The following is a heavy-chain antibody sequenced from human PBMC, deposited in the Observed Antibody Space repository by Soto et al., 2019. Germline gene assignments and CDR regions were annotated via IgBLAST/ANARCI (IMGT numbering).Heavy chain of an antibody. CDR3: ARALYGVAALTGY. J-gene: IGHJ4*02. CDR1: GYSFTSYW. V-gene: IGHV5-10-1*01. D-gene: IGHD6-25*01. Sequence: PGESLKISCKGSGYSFTSYWISWVRQMPGKGLEWTGRIDPSDSYTNYSPSFQGHVTISADKSISTAYLQWSSLKASDTAMYYCARALYGVAALTGYWGQGTLVTVSS. CDR2: IDPSDSYT.